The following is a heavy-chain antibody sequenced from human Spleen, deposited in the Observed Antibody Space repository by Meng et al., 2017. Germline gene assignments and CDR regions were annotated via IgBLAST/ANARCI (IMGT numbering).Heavy chain of an antibody. V-gene: IGHV4-31*03. CDR3: ARGSTGWSTDYDN. CDR1: GDSISSGGYY. D-gene: IGHD6-19*01. J-gene: IGHJ4*02. Sequence: QVQLQESGPGLVKPSETLSLTCTVSGDSISSGGYYWSWIRQHPGKGLEWIGFIYYSGTTSYNPSLKSRVSTSVDTSKNQFSLKLRSVTAADTAVYYCARGSTGWSTDYDNWGQGTLVTVSS. CDR2: IYYSGTT.